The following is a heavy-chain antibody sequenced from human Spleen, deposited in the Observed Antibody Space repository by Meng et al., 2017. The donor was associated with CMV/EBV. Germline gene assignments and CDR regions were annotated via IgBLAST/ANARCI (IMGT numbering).Heavy chain of an antibody. Sequence: LRRGYYYWRLIRQPPGKGLEWIGYISYSGSTYYSPSLKSRVAISLDTSKNQFSLKLSSVTAADTAVYYCARTYYYDSSGYATLFDYWGQGTLVTVSS. V-gene: IGHV4-30-4*08. CDR1: LRRGYYY. J-gene: IGHJ4*02. CDR3: ARTYYYDSSGYATLFDY. D-gene: IGHD3-22*01. CDR2: ISYSGST.